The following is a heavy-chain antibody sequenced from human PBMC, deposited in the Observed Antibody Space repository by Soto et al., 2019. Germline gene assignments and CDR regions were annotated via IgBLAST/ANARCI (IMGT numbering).Heavy chain of an antibody. Sequence: ASVKVSCKASGYTFTSYDINWVRQATGQGLEWMGWMNPNSGNTGYAQKFQGRVTMTRNTYISTAYMELSSLRSEDTAVYYCARGESQDCTNGGCYIESNWFDPWG. D-gene: IGHD2-8*01. CDR1: GYTFTSYD. CDR3: ARGESQDCTNGGCYIESNWFDP. CDR2: MNPNSGNT. V-gene: IGHV1-8*01. J-gene: IGHJ5*02.